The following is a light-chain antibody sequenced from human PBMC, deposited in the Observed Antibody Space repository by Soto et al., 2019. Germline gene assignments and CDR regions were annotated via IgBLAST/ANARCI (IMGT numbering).Light chain of an antibody. CDR2: GAS. V-gene: IGKV3-20*01. CDR3: QQYGSSPPLT. CDR1: QSVSSTY. Sequence: EIVLTQSPGTLSLSPGERATLSCRASQSVSSTYLAWYQQKPGQAPRLLIYGASSRAPGIPDRFSGSGSGTDFTLTIGRLEPEDFAVYYCQQYGSSPPLTFGGGTKVEIK. J-gene: IGKJ4*01.